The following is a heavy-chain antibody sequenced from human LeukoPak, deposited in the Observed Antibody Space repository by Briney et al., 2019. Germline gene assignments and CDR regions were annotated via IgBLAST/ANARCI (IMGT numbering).Heavy chain of an antibody. J-gene: IGHJ4*02. CDR1: GFTFSSYG. Sequence: SGGSLRLSCAASGFTFSSYGMHWVRQAPGKGLEWVAFIRYDGSNKYYADSVKGRFTISRDNSKNTLYLQMNSLRAEDTAVYYCAKSIVGASPYFDYWGQGTLVTVSS. CDR2: IRYDGSNK. D-gene: IGHD1-26*01. CDR3: AKSIVGASPYFDY. V-gene: IGHV3-30*02.